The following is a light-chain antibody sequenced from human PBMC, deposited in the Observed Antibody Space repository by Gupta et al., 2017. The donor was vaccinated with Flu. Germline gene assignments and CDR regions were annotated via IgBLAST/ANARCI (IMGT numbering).Light chain of an antibody. Sequence: DIQMTQSPSSLSASVGDRVTITCRASQSISSYLYWYQQKPGKAPKLLIYAASSLQSGFPSRFSGSGSGTDFTLTISSLQPEDFAAYYCQQSYSTHLTFGGGTKVEIK. CDR2: AAS. CDR3: QQSYSTHLT. J-gene: IGKJ4*01. V-gene: IGKV1-39*01. CDR1: QSISSY.